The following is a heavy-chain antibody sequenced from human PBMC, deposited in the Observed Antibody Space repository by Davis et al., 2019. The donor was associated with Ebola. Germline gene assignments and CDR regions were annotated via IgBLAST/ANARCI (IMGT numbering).Heavy chain of an antibody. D-gene: IGHD1-14*01. J-gene: IGHJ6*02. V-gene: IGHV3-21*04. Sequence: GESLKISCAASGFTFSNAWMNWVRQAPGKGLEWVSSISSSSSYIYYADSVKGRFTISRDNAKNSLYLQMNSLRAEDTAVYYCTTTHGTGNHVDVWGQGTTVTVSS. CDR3: TTTHGTGNHVDV. CDR1: GFTFSNAW. CDR2: ISSSSSYI.